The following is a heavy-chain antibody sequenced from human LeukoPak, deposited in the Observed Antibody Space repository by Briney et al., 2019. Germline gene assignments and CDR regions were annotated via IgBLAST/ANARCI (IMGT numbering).Heavy chain of an antibody. D-gene: IGHD7-27*01. Sequence: GGSLRLSCVASGFTFSSYWMTWVRQAPGKRLEWVANIKTDGSLIYYVDSVKGRFTISRDNAKNSLYLQMNSLRVEDTAVYYCARDLNWETYWGQGTLVSVSS. J-gene: IGHJ4*02. CDR1: GFTFSSYW. CDR3: ARDLNWETY. CDR2: IKTDGSLI. V-gene: IGHV3-7*01.